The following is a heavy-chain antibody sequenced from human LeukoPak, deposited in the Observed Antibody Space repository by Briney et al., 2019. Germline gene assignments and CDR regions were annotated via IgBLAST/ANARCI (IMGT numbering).Heavy chain of an antibody. CDR3: ARGTPREVYPHY. CDR2: IYYSGST. CDR1: GGSISSGDYY. J-gene: IGHJ4*02. D-gene: IGHD4-23*01. Sequence: SQTLSLTCTVSGGSISSGDYYWSWIRQPPGKGLEWIGYIYYSGSTYYNPSLKSRVTISVDTSKNQFSLKLSSVTAADTAVYYCARGTPREVYPHYWGQGTLVTVSS. V-gene: IGHV4-30-4*01.